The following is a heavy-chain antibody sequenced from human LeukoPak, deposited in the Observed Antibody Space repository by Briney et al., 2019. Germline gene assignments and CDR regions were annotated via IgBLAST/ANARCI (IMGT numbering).Heavy chain of an antibody. Sequence: PSETLSLTCTVSGGSISSFSYYWGWIRQPPGKGLEWIGSIYYSGSTYYNPSLKSRVTISVDTSKNQFSLKLTSVTAADTAVFYCARQEVGATAFYFDSWGQGTLVTVSS. D-gene: IGHD1-26*01. CDR2: IYYSGST. V-gene: IGHV4-39*01. J-gene: IGHJ4*02. CDR3: ARQEVGATAFYFDS. CDR1: GGSISSFSYY.